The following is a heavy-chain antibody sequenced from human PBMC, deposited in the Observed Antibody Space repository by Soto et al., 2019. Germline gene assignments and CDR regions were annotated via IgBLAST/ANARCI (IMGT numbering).Heavy chain of an antibody. CDR3: ARGSEPPPRVVPHIRVFDY. J-gene: IGHJ4*02. V-gene: IGHV3-33*01. D-gene: IGHD2-2*01. Sequence: GGSLRLSCAASGFTFSSYGMHWVRQAPGKGLEWVAVIWYDGSNKYYADSVKGRFTISRDNSKNTLYLQMNSLRAEDTAVYYCARGSEPPPRVVPHIRVFDYWGQGTLVTVSS. CDR2: IWYDGSNK. CDR1: GFTFSSYG.